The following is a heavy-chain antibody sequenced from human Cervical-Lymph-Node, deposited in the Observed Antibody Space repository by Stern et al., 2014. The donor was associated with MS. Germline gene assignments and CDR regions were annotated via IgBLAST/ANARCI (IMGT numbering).Heavy chain of an antibody. D-gene: IGHD6-25*01. CDR1: GFSLSTRGMG. V-gene: IGHV2-70*15. Sequence: QVTLRESGPALVKPTQTLTLTCTFSGFSLSTRGMGVSWIRQPPGKALEWLARIDWDDDKYYNTSLKTRVTISKDTSKNQVVLIMTHMDPEDTATYYCARMSALVAAAGRYYFDYWGQGALVTVSS. CDR3: ARMSALVAAAGRYYFDY. CDR2: IDWDDDK. J-gene: IGHJ4*02.